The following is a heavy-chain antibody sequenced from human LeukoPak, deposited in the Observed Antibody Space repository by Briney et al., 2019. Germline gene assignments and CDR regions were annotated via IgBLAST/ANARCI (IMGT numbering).Heavy chain of an antibody. J-gene: IGHJ4*02. V-gene: IGHV1-69*06. D-gene: IGHD4-17*01. Sequence: SVKVSCKASGGTFISYAISWVRQAPGQGLEWMGGIIPIFGTANYAQKFQGRVTITADKSTSTAYMELSSLRSEDTAVYYCARDLLGYGDNYWGQGTLVTVSS. CDR1: GGTFISYA. CDR3: ARDLLGYGDNY. CDR2: IIPIFGTA.